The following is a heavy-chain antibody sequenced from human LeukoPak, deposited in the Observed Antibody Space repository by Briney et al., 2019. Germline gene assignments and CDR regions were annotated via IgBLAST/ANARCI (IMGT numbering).Heavy chain of an antibody. Sequence: SQTLSLTCSVSGDSITSRTYYWTSIRQHPEKGLELIGYIWNSGSTNYNPALKSRVTTSVDPSKNQFSLKLTSATAADTAIYYCARDVSSMFPTYFDPWGQGIPVIVSS. CDR3: ARDVSSMFPTYFDP. J-gene: IGHJ5*02. D-gene: IGHD6-6*01. V-gene: IGHV4-31*03. CDR2: IWNSGST. CDR1: GDSITSRTYY.